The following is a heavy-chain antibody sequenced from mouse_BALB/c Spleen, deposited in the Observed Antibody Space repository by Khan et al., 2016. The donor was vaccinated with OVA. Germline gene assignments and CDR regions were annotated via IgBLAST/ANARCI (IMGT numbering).Heavy chain of an antibody. CDR2: ITPNNGGT. J-gene: IGHJ2*01. Sequence: EVRLQQSGPELVKPGASVKIPCKASGYTFTDYNMDWVKQSHGKSLEWIGDITPNNGGTIYNQRFKGKATLTVDKSSSTAYMELRSLTSEDTAVYYCTRGGHGSPFDYWGQGTTLTVSS. CDR3: TRGGHGSPFDY. D-gene: IGHD1-1*01. V-gene: IGHV1-18*01. CDR1: GYTFTDYN.